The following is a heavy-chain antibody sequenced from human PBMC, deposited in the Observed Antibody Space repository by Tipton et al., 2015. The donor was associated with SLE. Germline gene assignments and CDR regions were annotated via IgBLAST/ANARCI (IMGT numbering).Heavy chain of an antibody. CDR3: ARSSGWYPSFDY. Sequence: SLRLSCGASKSKFDDYAMHWVRQAPGKGLEWVSSISSSSSYIYYADSVKGRFTISGDNAKNSLYLQMNSLRAGDTAVYYCARSSGWYPSFDYWGQGTLVTVSS. D-gene: IGHD6-19*01. CDR1: KSKFDDYA. CDR2: ISSSSSYI. J-gene: IGHJ4*02. V-gene: IGHV3-21*01.